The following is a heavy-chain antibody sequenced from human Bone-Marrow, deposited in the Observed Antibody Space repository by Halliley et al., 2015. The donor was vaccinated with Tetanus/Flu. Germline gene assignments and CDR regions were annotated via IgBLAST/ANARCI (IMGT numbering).Heavy chain of an antibody. V-gene: IGHV4-31*02. D-gene: IGHD3-3*01. CDR2: PSYRGTA. Sequence: WIGHPSYRGTAFYKPSLKGRIAISVDTSKNQFSLKRSSVTATDTAMYFCARQPSVFGVEEDFWGQGTLVTVSS. J-gene: IGHJ4*02. CDR3: ARQPSVFGVEEDF.